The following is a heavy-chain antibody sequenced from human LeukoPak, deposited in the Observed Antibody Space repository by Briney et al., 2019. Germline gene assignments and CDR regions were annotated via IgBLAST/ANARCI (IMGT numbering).Heavy chain of an antibody. V-gene: IGHV3-30-3*01. CDR3: ARERQDTVIHSGAFDI. D-gene: IGHD2-21*02. J-gene: IGHJ3*02. CDR1: GFTFSNYF. Sequence: GRSLRLSCAASGFTFSNYFMHWVRQAPGKGLEWVADISSDGSHTFYVESVKGRFTISRDNSKNTLYLQMNSLGPEDTAVYFCARERQDTVIHSGAFDIWGQGTMVTVSS. CDR2: ISSDGSHT.